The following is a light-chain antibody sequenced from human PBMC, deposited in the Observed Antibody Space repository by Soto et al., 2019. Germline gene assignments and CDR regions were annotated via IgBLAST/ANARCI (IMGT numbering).Light chain of an antibody. J-gene: IGKJ4*01. V-gene: IGKV3-15*01. CDR2: GTS. CDR3: QQYYQWPLT. Sequence: EIVMTQSPATLSVSPGERATLSCRASQSVSSTLAWYQQIPGQAPRLLIYGTSTRATGIPARFGGSGSGTEFTLTISSLQSEDFAFYYCQQYYQWPLTFGGGTKVEVK. CDR1: QSVSST.